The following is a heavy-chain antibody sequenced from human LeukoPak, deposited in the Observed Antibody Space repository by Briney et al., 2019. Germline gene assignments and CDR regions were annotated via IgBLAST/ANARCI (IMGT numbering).Heavy chain of an antibody. CDR2: INHSGST. V-gene: IGHV4-34*01. J-gene: IGHJ5*02. Sequence: SETLSLTCAVYGGSFSGYYWSWIRQPPGKGLEWIGEINHSGSTNYNPSLKSRVTISVDTSKNQFSMKLSSVTAADTAVYYCAREVQAAINWFDPWGQGTLVNVSS. CDR1: GGSFSGYY. D-gene: IGHD2-2*01. CDR3: AREVQAAINWFDP.